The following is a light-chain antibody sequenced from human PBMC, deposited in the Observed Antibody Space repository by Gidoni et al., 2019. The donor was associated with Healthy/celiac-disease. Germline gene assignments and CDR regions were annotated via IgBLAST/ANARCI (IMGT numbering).Light chain of an antibody. Sequence: DIQMTQSPSSLSASVGDRVTITCQASQDISNYLNWYQQKPGKAPKLLIYDASNLETGVPSRFSGSGSGTDFTITISSLQPEDIATYYCQQYDNLWWTFGQGTKVEIK. V-gene: IGKV1-33*01. J-gene: IGKJ1*01. CDR2: DAS. CDR3: QQYDNLWWT. CDR1: QDISNY.